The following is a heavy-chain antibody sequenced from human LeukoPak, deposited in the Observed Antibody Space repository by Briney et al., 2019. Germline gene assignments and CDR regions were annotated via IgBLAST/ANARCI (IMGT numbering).Heavy chain of an antibody. CDR3: ASASYYDFWSGYYPFDY. J-gene: IGHJ4*02. D-gene: IGHD3-3*01. Sequence: GGSLRLSCAASGFTVSSNYMSWVRQAPGKGLEWVSVIYSGGSTYYADSVKDRFTISRDNSKNTLYLQMNSLRAEDTAVYYCASASYYDFWSGYYPFDYWGQGALVTVSS. CDR2: IYSGGST. V-gene: IGHV3-66*01. CDR1: GFTVSSNY.